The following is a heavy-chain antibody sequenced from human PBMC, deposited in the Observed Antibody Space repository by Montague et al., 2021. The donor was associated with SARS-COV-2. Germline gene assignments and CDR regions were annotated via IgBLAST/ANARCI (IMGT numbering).Heavy chain of an antibody. CDR2: ISSSSSYI. D-gene: IGHD3-22*01. J-gene: IGHJ4*02. CDR1: GFTFSSYS. Sequence: SLSLSCAASGFTFSSYSMNWVRQAPGKGLEWVSSISSSSSYIYYADSVKGRFTISRDNAKNSLYLQMNSLRAEDTAVYYCARDYDSSGYLPSYFDYWGQGTLVTVSS. V-gene: IGHV3-21*01. CDR3: ARDYDSSGYLPSYFDY.